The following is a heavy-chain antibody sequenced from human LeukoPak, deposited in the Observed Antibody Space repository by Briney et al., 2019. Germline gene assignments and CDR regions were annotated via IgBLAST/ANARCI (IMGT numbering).Heavy chain of an antibody. V-gene: IGHV3-7*01. J-gene: IGHJ4*02. CDR2: IKYDGSER. CDR1: GLHNKVW. Sequence: GGSLRLSCAASGLHNKVWMSWVRQAPGKGLEWVANIKYDGSERNYVDSVKGRFTISRDNVTITVSLNSLRAEDTAVYYCASQQDLEYSLSSGGYYFDSGGQGIQVTVSS. D-gene: IGHD5/OR15-5a*01. CDR3: ASQQDLEYSLSSGGYYFDS.